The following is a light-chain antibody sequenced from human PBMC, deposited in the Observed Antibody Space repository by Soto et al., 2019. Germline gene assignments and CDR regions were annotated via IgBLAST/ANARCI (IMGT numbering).Light chain of an antibody. Sequence: EIVLTQPPGTLSLSPGERATLSCRASQSVSSNYLAWYQQKPGQAPRLLIYGASSSATGIPDRFSGSGSGADFTLTISRLEPEDFAVYYCQQYGSSPVTFGQGTRLEIK. V-gene: IGKV3-20*01. CDR3: QQYGSSPVT. CDR2: GAS. CDR1: QSVSSNY. J-gene: IGKJ5*01.